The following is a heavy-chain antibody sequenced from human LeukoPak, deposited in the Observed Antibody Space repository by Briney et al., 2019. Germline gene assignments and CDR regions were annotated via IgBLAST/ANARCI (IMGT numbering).Heavy chain of an antibody. CDR2: ISYDGSNK. D-gene: IGHD3-22*01. V-gene: IGHV3-30*04. CDR1: GFTFSNYA. Sequence: GGSLRLSCAASGFTFSNYAMHWVRQAPGKGLEWVAVISYDGSNKYYADSVKGRFTISRDNSKNTVYLQMNSLRAEDTAVYYCAKDPTHFRVWDDYDNTRLNSWGQGTLVTVSS. CDR3: AKDPTHFRVWDDYDNTRLNS. J-gene: IGHJ4*02.